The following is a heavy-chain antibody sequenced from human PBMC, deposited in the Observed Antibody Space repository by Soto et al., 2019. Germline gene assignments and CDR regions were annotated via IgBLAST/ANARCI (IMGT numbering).Heavy chain of an antibody. J-gene: IGHJ4*02. D-gene: IGHD6-19*01. Sequence: QVQLQESGPGLVKPSETLSLTCTVSGGSISSYYWSWIRQPPGKGLEWIGYIYYSGSTNYNPSLKSRVTISVCTSKNQFSLKLSSVTAADTAVYYCAAGIAVADFDYWGQGTLVTVSS. CDR1: GGSISSYY. CDR2: IYYSGST. V-gene: IGHV4-59*01. CDR3: AAGIAVADFDY.